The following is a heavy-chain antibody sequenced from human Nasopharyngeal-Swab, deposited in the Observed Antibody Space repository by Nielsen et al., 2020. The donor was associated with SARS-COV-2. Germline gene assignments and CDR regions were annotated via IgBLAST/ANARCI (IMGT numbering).Heavy chain of an antibody. CDR3: AREGAAVAGDWYFDL. CDR1: GGTFSIYA. Sequence: SVKVSCKASGGTFSIYAISWVRQAPGQGLEWMGGIIPIFGTANYAQKFQGRVTITADESTSTAYMELSSLRSEDTAVYYCAREGAAVAGDWYFDLWGRGTLVTVSS. J-gene: IGHJ2*01. CDR2: IIPIFGTA. D-gene: IGHD6-19*01. V-gene: IGHV1-69*13.